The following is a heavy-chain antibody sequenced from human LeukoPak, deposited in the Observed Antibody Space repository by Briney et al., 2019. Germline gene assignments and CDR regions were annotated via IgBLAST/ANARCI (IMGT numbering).Heavy chain of an antibody. D-gene: IGHD4-11*01. J-gene: IGHJ4*02. V-gene: IGHV3-23*01. CDR3: AKAGDHSYFDY. CDR1: GFTFSKYV. CDR2: ISGSDGST. Sequence: GSLRLSCAASGFTFSKYVMSWVRQAPGKGLEWVSAISGSDGSTYYADSVKGRFTISRDNSKNTLYLQMNSLRAEDTALYYCAKAGDHSYFDYWGQGTLVTVSS.